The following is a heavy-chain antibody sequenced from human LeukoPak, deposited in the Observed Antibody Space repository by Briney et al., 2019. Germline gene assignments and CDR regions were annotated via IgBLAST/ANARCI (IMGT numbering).Heavy chain of an antibody. CDR1: GFTFSSYG. CDR3: ARGGPRIQHWYFDL. Sequence: GGSLRLSCSASGFTFSSYGMHWVRQAPGKGLEWVAVISYDGSNKYYADSVKGRFTISRDNAKNTLYLQMNSLRAEDTAVYYCARGGPRIQHWYFDLWGRGTLVIVSS. CDR2: ISYDGSNK. J-gene: IGHJ2*01. D-gene: IGHD5-18*01. V-gene: IGHV3-30*03.